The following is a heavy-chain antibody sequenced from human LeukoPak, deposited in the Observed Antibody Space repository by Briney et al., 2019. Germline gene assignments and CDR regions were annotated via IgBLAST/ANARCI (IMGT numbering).Heavy chain of an antibody. CDR2: ISGSGGST. CDR3: ARSTYDYVWGSYRPGEDAFDI. Sequence: GGSLRLSCAASGFTFSSYAMSWVRQAPGKGLEWVSAISGSGGSTYYADSVKGRFTISRDNSKNTLYLQMNSLRAEDTAVYYCARSTYDYVWGSYRPGEDAFDIWGQGTMVTVSS. V-gene: IGHV3-23*01. D-gene: IGHD3-16*02. J-gene: IGHJ3*02. CDR1: GFTFSSYA.